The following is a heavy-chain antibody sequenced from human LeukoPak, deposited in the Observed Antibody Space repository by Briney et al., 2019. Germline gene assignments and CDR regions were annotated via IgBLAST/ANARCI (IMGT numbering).Heavy chain of an antibody. CDR3: AKEELGYCSGGSCYDQGGPDY. CDR2: IRYDGSNK. J-gene: IGHJ4*02. V-gene: IGHV3-30*02. D-gene: IGHD2-15*01. Sequence: GGSLRLSCAASGFTFSSYGMHWVRQAPGRGLEWVAFIRYDGSNKYYADSVKGRFTISRDNSKNTLYLQMNSLRAEDTAVYHCAKEELGYCSGGSCYDQGGPDYWGQGTLVTVSS. CDR1: GFTFSSYG.